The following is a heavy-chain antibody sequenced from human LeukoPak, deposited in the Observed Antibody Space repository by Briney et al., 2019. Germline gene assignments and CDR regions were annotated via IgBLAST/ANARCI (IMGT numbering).Heavy chain of an antibody. CDR2: IYSGGST. V-gene: IGHV3-66*01. CDR1: GFTVSSNY. D-gene: IGHD3-22*01. J-gene: IGHJ5*02. CDR3: ASNLHHYYDSSGPEWNWFDP. Sequence: GGSLRLSCAASGFTVSSNYMSWVRQAPGKGLEWVSVIYSGGSTYYADSVKGRFTISRDNSENTLYLQMNSLRAEDTAVYYCASNLHHYYDSSGPEWNWFDPWGQGTLVTVSS.